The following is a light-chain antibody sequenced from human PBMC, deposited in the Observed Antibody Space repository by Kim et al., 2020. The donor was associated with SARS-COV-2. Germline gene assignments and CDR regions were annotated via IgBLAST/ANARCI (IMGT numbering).Light chain of an antibody. V-gene: IGKV1-5*03. CDR2: KAS. J-gene: IGKJ1*01. Sequence: AAVGDRVTMSCRASQSISTHLDWYQQRPGKDPNLLIYKASSLKSGVPSRFSGSGSGTEFSLTIRSLQPDDVGSYYCQQYSEYRWKFGQGTKVDIK. CDR1: QSISTH. CDR3: QQYSEYRWK.